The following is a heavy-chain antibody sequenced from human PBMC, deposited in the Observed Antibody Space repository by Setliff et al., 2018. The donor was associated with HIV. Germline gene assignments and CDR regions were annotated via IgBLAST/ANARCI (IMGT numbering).Heavy chain of an antibody. V-gene: IGHV3-11*06. CDR1: GFKFSDYY. CDR2: ISITSRNYT. CDR3: AKDRSNYYYYMDV. Sequence: PGGSLRLSCAASGFKFSDYYMSWIRQAPGKGLEHVSFISITSRNYTNYAHSVKGRFTISRDNAKSSLYLQMNSLRAEDTAVYYCAKDRSNYYYYMDVWGKGTTVTVSS. J-gene: IGHJ6*03.